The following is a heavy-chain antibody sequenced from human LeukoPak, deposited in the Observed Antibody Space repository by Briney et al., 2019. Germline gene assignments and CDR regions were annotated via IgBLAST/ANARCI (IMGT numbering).Heavy chain of an antibody. Sequence: PSETLSLTCAVSGGSISSGGYSWSWIRQPPGKGLEWIGYIYHSGSTNYNPSLKSRVTISVDTSKNQFSLKLSSVTAADTAVYYCARGPPRSSSTAQASRPIGYNWFDPWGQGTLVTVSS. J-gene: IGHJ5*02. CDR3: ARGPPRSSSTAQASRPIGYNWFDP. V-gene: IGHV4-30-2*01. CDR2: IYHSGST. CDR1: GGSISSGGYS. D-gene: IGHD2-2*01.